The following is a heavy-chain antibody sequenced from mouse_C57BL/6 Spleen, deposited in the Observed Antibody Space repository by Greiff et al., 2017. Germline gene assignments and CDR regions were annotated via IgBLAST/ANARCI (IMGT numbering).Heavy chain of an antibody. CDR1: GYAFSSSW. J-gene: IGHJ4*01. CDR2: IYPGDGDT. V-gene: IGHV1-82*01. Sequence: QVQLKESGPELVKPGASVKISCKASGYAFSSSWMNWVKQRPGKGLEWIGRIYPGDGDTNYNGKFKGKATLTADKSSSTAYMQLSSLTSEDSAVYFGAKVYYSAMDYWGQGTSVTVSS. D-gene: IGHD2-12*01. CDR3: AKVYYSAMDY.